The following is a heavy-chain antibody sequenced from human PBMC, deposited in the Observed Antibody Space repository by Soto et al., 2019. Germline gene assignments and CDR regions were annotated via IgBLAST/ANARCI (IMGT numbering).Heavy chain of an antibody. J-gene: IGHJ4*02. V-gene: IGHV3-48*01. CDR1: GFTFSSYS. D-gene: IGHD2-15*01. CDR2: ITSGSSTI. CDR3: ARVTPAVVAARTIDY. Sequence: GGSLRLSCAASGFTFSSYSMNWVRQAPGKGLEWVSYITSGSSTIYYADSVKGRFTISRDNAKNSLYLQMNSLKPEDTAVYYCARVTPAVVAARTIDYWGQGTMVTVSS.